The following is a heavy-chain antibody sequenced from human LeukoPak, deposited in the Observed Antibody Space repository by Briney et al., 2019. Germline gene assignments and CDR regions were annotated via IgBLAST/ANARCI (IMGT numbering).Heavy chain of an antibody. J-gene: IGHJ3*02. D-gene: IGHD3-22*01. CDR1: GFTFSSYG. CDR2: IWYDGSNK. Sequence: GGSLRLSCAASGFTFSSYGMHWVRQAPGKGLEWVAIIWYDGSNKYYADSVKGRFTISRDNSKNTLYLQMNSLRAEDTAVYYCAREGFYYYDSSGYKPDAFDNWGQGTMVTVSS. V-gene: IGHV3-33*01. CDR3: AREGFYYYDSSGYKPDAFDN.